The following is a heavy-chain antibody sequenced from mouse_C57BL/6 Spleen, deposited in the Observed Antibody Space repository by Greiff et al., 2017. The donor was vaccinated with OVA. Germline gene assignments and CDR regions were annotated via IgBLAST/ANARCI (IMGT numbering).Heavy chain of an antibody. CDR3: ARDEENYFDY. CDR2: INYDGSST. CDR1: GFTFSDYY. V-gene: IGHV5-16*01. Sequence: EVQVVESEGGLVQPGSSMKLSCTASGFTFSDYYMAWVRQVPEKGLEWVANINYDGSSTYYLDSLKSRFIISRDNAKNILYLQMSSLKSEDTATYYCARDEENYFDYWGQGTTLTVSS. J-gene: IGHJ2*01.